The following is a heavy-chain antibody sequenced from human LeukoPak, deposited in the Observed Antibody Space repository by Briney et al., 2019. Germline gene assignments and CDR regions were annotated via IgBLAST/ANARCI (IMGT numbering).Heavy chain of an antibody. D-gene: IGHD2-21*02. CDR1: GFTFSKYA. CDR3: GKDPNGDYVGAFDI. Sequence: PGGSLRLSCAASGFTFSKYAMSWVRQVPGKGLEWVSSITAPGGRTYCADSVKGRFTISRDSSTNTLFLQMNSLRDEDTAVYYCGKDPNGDYVGAFDIWGQGTMVTVSS. CDR2: ITAPGGRT. J-gene: IGHJ3*02. V-gene: IGHV3-23*01.